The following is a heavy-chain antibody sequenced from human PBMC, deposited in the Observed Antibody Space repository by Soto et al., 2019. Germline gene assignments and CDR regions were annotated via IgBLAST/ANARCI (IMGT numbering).Heavy chain of an antibody. Sequence: QVQLVESGGGVVQPGRSLILSGAASGFTFSSYAMHWVRQAPGKGLEWVSVISYDGSNKYYADSVKGRFTISRDNSKNTLYLQMNSLRAEDRAVYYRARDKGTAMGSPTATAIPGYFDYWGQGTLVTVSS. J-gene: IGHJ4*02. CDR2: ISYDGSNK. CDR1: GFTFSSYA. CDR3: ARDKGTAMGSPTATAIPGYFDY. V-gene: IGHV3-30*01. D-gene: IGHD5-18*01.